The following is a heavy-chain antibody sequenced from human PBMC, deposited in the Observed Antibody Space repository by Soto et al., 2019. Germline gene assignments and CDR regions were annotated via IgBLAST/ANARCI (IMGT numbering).Heavy chain of an antibody. CDR1: GYTFTGYY. CDR2: INPNSGGT. J-gene: IGHJ5*02. Sequence: GASVKVSCKASGYTFTGYYMHWVRQAPGQGLEWMGWINPNSGGTNYAQKFQGRVTMTRDTSISTAYMELSGLRSDDTAVYYCARDVGYCTNGVCFNPQNWFDPWGQGTLVTVSS. CDR3: ARDVGYCTNGVCFNPQNWFDP. V-gene: IGHV1-2*02. D-gene: IGHD2-8*01.